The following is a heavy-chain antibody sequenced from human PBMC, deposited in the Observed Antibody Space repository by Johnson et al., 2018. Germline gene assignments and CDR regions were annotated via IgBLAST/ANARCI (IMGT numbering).Heavy chain of an antibody. V-gene: IGHV4-59*01. J-gene: IGHJ3*02. Sequence: QVQLQESGPGLVKPSETLSLTCTVSGGSISSYYWSWIRQPPGKGLEWIGYIHYSGSTTYNPSLKSRVTISVDTSKNQFSLKRSSVTAADTAVYYCARGYCSGGSCYHDAFDIWGQGTMVTVSS. CDR3: ARGYCSGGSCYHDAFDI. CDR2: IHYSGST. D-gene: IGHD2-15*01. CDR1: GGSISSYY.